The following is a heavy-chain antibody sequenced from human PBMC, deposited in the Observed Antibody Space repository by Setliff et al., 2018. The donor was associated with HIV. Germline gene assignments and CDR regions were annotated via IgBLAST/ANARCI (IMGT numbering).Heavy chain of an antibody. V-gene: IGHV1-69*10. CDR1: GGFLSNNG. D-gene: IGHD3-16*01. CDR3: ATDSGVVPPRTLDI. Sequence: GASVKVSCKTSGGFLSNNGIAWVRQAPGQGLEWMGGVTPALYLTTHAEKFQSRVTFTTDDSTSSVYMELSSLRSDDTATYYCATDSGVVPPRTLDIWGQGTVVT. CDR2: VTPALYLT. J-gene: IGHJ3*02.